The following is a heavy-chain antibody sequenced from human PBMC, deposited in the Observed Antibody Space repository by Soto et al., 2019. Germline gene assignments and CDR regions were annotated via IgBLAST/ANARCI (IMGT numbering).Heavy chain of an antibody. CDR2: ISAYNGNT. D-gene: IGHD2-15*01. CDR3: ARDRGYCSGGSCYSLGKSYYYYYMDV. Sequence: ASVKVSCKASGYTFTSYGISWVRQAPGQGLEWMGWISAYNGNTNYAQKLQGRVTMTTDTSTSTAYMELRSLRSDDTAVYYCARDRGYCSGGSCYSLGKSYYYYYMDVWGKGTTVTVS. J-gene: IGHJ6*03. V-gene: IGHV1-18*01. CDR1: GYTFTSYG.